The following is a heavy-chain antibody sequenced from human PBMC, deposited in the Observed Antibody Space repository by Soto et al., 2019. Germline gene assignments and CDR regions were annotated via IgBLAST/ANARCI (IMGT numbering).Heavy chain of an antibody. J-gene: IGHJ4*02. CDR3: AKDHWGISSPALDS. V-gene: IGHV3-23*01. CDR2: SSDSGGST. Sequence: EVQLLESGGGLVQPGGSLRLSCAASGFTFSTYAMSWVRPAPGEGLQWVSGSSDSGGSTYYADSVKGRFTISRDNSKNTLYLQMNSLRAEDTAVYYCAKDHWGISSPALDSGGKGILVTVSS. CDR1: GFTFSTYA. D-gene: IGHD6-6*01.